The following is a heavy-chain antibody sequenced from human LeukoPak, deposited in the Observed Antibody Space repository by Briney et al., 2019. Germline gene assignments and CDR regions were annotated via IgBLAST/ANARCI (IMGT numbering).Heavy chain of an antibody. CDR2: ISAYNGNT. CDR3: ARDRSDWNYVIPGLSDP. CDR1: GYTFTSYG. Sequence: GASVKVSCKASGYTFTSYGISWVRQAPGQGLEWMGWISAYNGNTNYAQKLQGRVTMTTDTSTSTAYMELRSLRSDDTAVYYCARDRSDWNYVIPGLSDPWGQGTLVTVSS. J-gene: IGHJ5*02. V-gene: IGHV1-18*01. D-gene: IGHD1-7*01.